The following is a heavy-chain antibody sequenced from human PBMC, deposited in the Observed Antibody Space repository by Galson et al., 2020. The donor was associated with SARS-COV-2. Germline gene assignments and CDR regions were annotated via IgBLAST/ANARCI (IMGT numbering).Heavy chain of an antibody. Sequence: GGSLRLSCAASGFTFSSYGMHWVRQAPGKGLEWVAVIWYDGSNKYYADSVKGRFTISRDNSKNTLYLQMNSLRAEDTAVYYCARDLRDYSNYDDYYYYGMDVWGQGTTVTVSS. CDR2: IWYDGSNK. CDR3: ARDLRDYSNYDDYYYYGMDV. V-gene: IGHV3-33*01. J-gene: IGHJ6*02. CDR1: GFTFSSYG. D-gene: IGHD4-4*01.